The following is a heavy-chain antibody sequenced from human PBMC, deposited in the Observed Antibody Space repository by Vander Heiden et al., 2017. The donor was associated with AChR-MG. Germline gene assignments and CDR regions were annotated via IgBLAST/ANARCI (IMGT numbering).Heavy chain of an antibody. D-gene: IGHD5-12*01. Sequence: EVQLLESGGGLVQPGGSLRLSCAASGFTFSSYAMSWVRQAPGKGLEWVSAISGSGGSTYYADAVKGRFTISRDNSKNTLYLQMNSLRAEDTAVYYCANSCRWLPSSGDYWGQGTLVTVSS. CDR3: ANSCRWLPSSGDY. J-gene: IGHJ4*02. CDR2: ISGSGGST. CDR1: GFTFSSYA. V-gene: IGHV3-23*01.